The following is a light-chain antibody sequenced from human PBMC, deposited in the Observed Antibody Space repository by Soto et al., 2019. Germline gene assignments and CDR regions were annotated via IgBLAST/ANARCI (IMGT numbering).Light chain of an antibody. Sequence: DIHLTQSPSSLSASVGDRVTVTCRASQAITNNLAWYQQKPGNPPRLLIYEESTLHSGVPSRFSGRKSGTQFTLTIDSLQPEDFATYYCQQVKTYPRTFGGGTKVDI. CDR3: QQVKTYPRT. V-gene: IGKV1-9*01. J-gene: IGKJ4*01. CDR2: EES. CDR1: QAITNN.